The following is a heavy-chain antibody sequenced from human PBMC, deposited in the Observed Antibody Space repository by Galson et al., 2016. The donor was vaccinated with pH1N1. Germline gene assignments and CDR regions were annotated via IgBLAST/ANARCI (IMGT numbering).Heavy chain of an antibody. J-gene: IGHJ3*02. CDR1: GGSISSGSYY. CDR2: IYTSGST. D-gene: IGHD3-10*01. Sequence: TLSLTCTVSGGSISSGSYYWSWIRQPAGEGLEWIGYIYTSGSTNYNPSLKSRVTISVDTSKNQFSLKLSSVTAADTAVYYCARDRRVREWGADTFDIWGQGTMVTVSS. V-gene: IGHV4-61*09. CDR3: ARDRRVREWGADTFDI.